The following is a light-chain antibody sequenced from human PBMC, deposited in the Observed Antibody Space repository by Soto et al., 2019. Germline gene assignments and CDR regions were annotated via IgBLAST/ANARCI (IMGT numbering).Light chain of an antibody. V-gene: IGLV1-47*01. CDR2: RNN. CDR3: AAWDDSLSSYV. Sequence: QSVPTQPASASGTPGQRVTISCSGSNSNIASNYVYWFQQIQGSASKLLIYRNNQRPSGVPDRFSGSRSGTSASLAISGLRPEDEADYYCAAWDDSLSSYVFGTGTKVTFL. CDR1: NSNIASNY. J-gene: IGLJ1*01.